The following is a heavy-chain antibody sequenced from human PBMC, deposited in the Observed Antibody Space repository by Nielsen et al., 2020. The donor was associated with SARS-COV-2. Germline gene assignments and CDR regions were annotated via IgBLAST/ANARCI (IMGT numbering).Heavy chain of an antibody. V-gene: IGHV1-3*01. CDR3: VRDLGGDYGGDS. CDR1: GYTFTSYA. J-gene: IGHJ4*02. D-gene: IGHD4-17*01. Sequence: ASVKVSCKASGYTFTSYAMHWVRQAPGQRLEWMGWINAGNGNTKYSQKFQGRVAMTRDTSTSTVYMELSSLRSEDTAVYYFVRDLGGDYGGDSWGQGTLVTVSS. CDR2: INAGNGNT.